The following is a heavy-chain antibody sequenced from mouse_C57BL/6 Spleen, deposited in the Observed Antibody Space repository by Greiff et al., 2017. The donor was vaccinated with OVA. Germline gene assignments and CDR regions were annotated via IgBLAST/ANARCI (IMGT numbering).Heavy chain of an antibody. Sequence: QVHVKQSGAELVKPGASVKISCKASGYAFSSYWMNWVKQRPGKGLEWIGQIYPGDGDTNYNGKFKGKATLTADKSSSTAYMQLSSLTSEDSAVYFCARDYSNYYYYAMDYWGQGTSVTVSS. J-gene: IGHJ4*01. D-gene: IGHD2-5*01. CDR3: ARDYSNYYYYAMDY. CDR2: IYPGDGDT. V-gene: IGHV1-80*01. CDR1: GYAFSSYW.